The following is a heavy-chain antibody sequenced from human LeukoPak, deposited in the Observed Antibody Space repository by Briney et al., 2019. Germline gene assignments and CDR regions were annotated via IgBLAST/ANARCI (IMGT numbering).Heavy chain of an antibody. Sequence: SETLSLTCTVSGYSISSGYYWGWIRQPPGKGLEWIGSIYHSGSTYYNPSLKSRVTISVDTSKNQFSLRLTSVNAADTAVYYCARGRGRDGDNLVSWSQGTLVTVSS. J-gene: IGHJ4*02. CDR2: IYHSGST. CDR3: ARGRGRDGDNLVS. D-gene: IGHD5-24*01. V-gene: IGHV4-38-2*02. CDR1: GYSISSGYY.